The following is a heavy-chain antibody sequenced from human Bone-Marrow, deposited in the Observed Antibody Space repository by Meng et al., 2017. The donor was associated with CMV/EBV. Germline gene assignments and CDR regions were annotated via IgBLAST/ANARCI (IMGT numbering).Heavy chain of an antibody. V-gene: IGHV4-39*07. CDR3: ARSSDITGSLDY. J-gene: IGHJ4*01. D-gene: IGHD3-10*01. Sequence: SETLSLTCTVSGGSISSRNYYWGWIRQPPGKGLELIGSIHYRGSTYCNPSLKSRVTISVDTSKDQFSLKLSSVTAADAAVYFCARSSDITGSLDYWGHGTLVTVSS. CDR2: IHYRGST. CDR1: GGSISSRNYY.